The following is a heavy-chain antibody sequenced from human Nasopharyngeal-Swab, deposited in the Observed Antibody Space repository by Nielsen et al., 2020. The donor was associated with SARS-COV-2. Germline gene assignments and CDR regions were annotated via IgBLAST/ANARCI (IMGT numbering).Heavy chain of an antibody. V-gene: IGHV4-31*02. J-gene: IGHJ5*02. CDR2: LYYGGKI. D-gene: IGHD2-2*01. CDR3: ARLTCRSTSCLGANWFDP. Sequence: WIRQPPGKGLEWIGYLYYGGKIFYNPSLKSRVSISVDTSKNQFSLELNSVTAADTAVYYCARLTCRSTSCLGANWFDPWGQGILVTVSS.